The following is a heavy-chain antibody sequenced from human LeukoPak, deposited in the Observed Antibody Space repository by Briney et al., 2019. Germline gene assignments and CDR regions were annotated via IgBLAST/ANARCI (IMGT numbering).Heavy chain of an antibody. V-gene: IGHV4-59*01. Sequence: SETLSLTRSVSGGSISTYHWNWIRKPPGKGLEWIGYMQSTGNSKYSPSLKSRVAIFVDTSKNQVVLNLNSVTAADTAVYYCARDKQHSYGRYIDHWGQGMLVTVSS. CDR1: GGSISTYH. CDR3: ARDKQHSYGRYIDH. J-gene: IGHJ4*02. CDR2: MQSTGNS. D-gene: IGHD5-18*01.